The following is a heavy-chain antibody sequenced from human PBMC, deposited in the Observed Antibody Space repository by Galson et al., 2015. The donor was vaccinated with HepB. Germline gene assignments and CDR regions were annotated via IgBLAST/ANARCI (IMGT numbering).Heavy chain of an antibody. J-gene: IGHJ4*02. CDR1: GFNFEDYG. CDR2: INWNGGST. CDR3: SRGLNYFDS. V-gene: IGHV3-20*04. Sequence: SLRLSCAASGFNFEDYGMSWVRQAPGKRPEWVSGINWNGGSTRYADSVKGRWTISRDNAKNSLYLQMNSLRAEDTAFYYCSRGLNYFDSWGQGTLVTVSS.